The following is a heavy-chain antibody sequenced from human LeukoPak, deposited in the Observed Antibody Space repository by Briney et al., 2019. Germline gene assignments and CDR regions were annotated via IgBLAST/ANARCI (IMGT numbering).Heavy chain of an antibody. D-gene: IGHD3-10*01. V-gene: IGHV4-59*08. CDR2: IYYSRST. CDR3: ARQQYASGNSYYLDY. J-gene: IGHJ4*02. Sequence: SETLSLTCTVSGGSISNFYWSWIRQPPGKGLEWRGYIYYSRSTNYNPYLKRRVTISVDTSKNQFPLKLSSVTAADTAMYYCARQQYASGNSYYLDYWGQGTLVTVSS. CDR1: GGSISNFY.